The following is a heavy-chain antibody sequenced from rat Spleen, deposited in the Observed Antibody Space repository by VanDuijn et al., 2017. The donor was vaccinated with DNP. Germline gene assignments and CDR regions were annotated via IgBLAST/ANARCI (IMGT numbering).Heavy chain of an antibody. J-gene: IGHJ2*01. CDR3: ARWTRYFDY. V-gene: IGHV3-1*01. Sequence: EVQLQESGSGLVKPSQSLSLTCSVTDYSITSNYWGWIRKFPGNKMEYIGHISYSGSTNYNPSLRSQISITRDTSKNHFFLHLNSVTTEDTATYYCARWTRYFDYWGQGVMVTVSS. CDR1: DYSITSNY. CDR2: ISYSGST. D-gene: IGHD1-7*01.